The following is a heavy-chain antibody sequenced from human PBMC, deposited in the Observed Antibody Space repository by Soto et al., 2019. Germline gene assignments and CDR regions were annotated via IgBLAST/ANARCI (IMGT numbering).Heavy chain of an antibody. CDR3: AKGTCSGGTCYKLDY. V-gene: IGHV3-23*01. CDR2: ISNSGGST. J-gene: IGHJ4*02. Sequence: GGSLRLSCAASGFTFSSYAMSWVRQAPGKGLEWVSAISNSGGSTYYADSVKGRFTISRDNSKNTLYLQMNSLRAEDTAVYYCAKGTCSGGTCYKLDYWGQGTLVTVSS. D-gene: IGHD2-15*01. CDR1: GFTFSSYA.